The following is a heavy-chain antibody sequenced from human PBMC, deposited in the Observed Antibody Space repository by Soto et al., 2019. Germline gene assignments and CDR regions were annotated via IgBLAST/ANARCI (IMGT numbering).Heavy chain of an antibody. CDR3: ASSFDYDFWSGSRPYYYYYGMDV. CDR2: IYPGDSDT. Sequence: GESLKLSCKGSGYSFTSYWIGWVRQMPGKGLEWMGIIYPGDSDTRYSPSFQGQVTISADKSISTAYLQWSSLKASDTAMYYCASSFDYDFWSGSRPYYYYYGMDVWGQGTTVTVSS. CDR1: GYSFTSYW. D-gene: IGHD3-3*01. J-gene: IGHJ6*02. V-gene: IGHV5-51*01.